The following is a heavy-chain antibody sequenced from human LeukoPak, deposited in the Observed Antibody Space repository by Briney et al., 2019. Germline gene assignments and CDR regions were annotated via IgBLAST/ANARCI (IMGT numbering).Heavy chain of an antibody. CDR2: INPSGGST. Sequence: GASVKVSCKASGYTFTSYYMHWVRQAPGQGLEWMGIINPSGGSTSYAQKFQGRVTMTRDTSMSTVYMELSSLRSEDTAVYYCARDSDFWSGYYIYFDYWGQGTLVTVSS. D-gene: IGHD3-3*01. J-gene: IGHJ4*02. CDR1: GYTFTSYY. CDR3: ARDSDFWSGYYIYFDY. V-gene: IGHV1-46*01.